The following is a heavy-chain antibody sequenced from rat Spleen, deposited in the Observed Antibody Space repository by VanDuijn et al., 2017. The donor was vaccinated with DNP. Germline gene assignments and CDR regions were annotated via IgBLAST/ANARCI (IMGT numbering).Heavy chain of an antibody. CDR1: GFTFSDYY. Sequence: EVQLVESGGGLVQPGRSLKLSCTASGFTFSDYYMAWVRQAPTKGLEWVASISYDGGNTYYRDSVQGRFTISSVNAKSTLYLQRNSLRSEDTATYYCTRASYVDYAFPVDNWGQGVMVTVSS. CDR3: TRASYVDYAFPVDN. V-gene: IGHV5-20*01. D-gene: IGHD1-6*01. J-gene: IGHJ2*01. CDR2: ISYDGGNT.